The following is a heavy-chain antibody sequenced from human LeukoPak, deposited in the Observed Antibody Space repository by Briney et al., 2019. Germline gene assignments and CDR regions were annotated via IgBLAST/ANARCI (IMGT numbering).Heavy chain of an antibody. CDR2: ISSRSRTI. Sequence: GGSLRLSCAASGFTFSTYAMSWVRQAPGKGLEWVSVISSRSRTIYYEDSVKGRFTISRDNAQNSLYLQMDSLRVEDTAVYYCATSAVGGPNDYWGQGTLVTVSS. CDR3: ATSAVGGPNDY. V-gene: IGHV3-21*01. D-gene: IGHD6-13*01. J-gene: IGHJ4*02. CDR1: GFTFSTYA.